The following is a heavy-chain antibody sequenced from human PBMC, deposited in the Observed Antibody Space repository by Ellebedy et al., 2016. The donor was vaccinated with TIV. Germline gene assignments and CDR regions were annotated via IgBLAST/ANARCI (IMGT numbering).Heavy chain of an antibody. J-gene: IGHJ2*01. Sequence: GESLKISCTASGFTFRSYWMNWVRQAPGKGLEWVANIKEDGSEKYYVDSVKGRFTISRDNAKNSLYLQMNSLRAEDTAVYYCARAGSSGWEAYFDLWGRGTLVTVSS. V-gene: IGHV3-7*01. CDR1: GFTFRSYW. D-gene: IGHD6-19*01. CDR2: IKEDGSEK. CDR3: ARAGSSGWEAYFDL.